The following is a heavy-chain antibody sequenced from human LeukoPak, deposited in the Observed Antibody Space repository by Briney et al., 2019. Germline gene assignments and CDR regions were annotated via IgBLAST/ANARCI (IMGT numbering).Heavy chain of an antibody. CDR1: GFTFTDYY. Sequence: GVSLRLSCATSGFTFTDYYMSWIRQAPGKGLEWVSYISVSGTTMCYADSVKGRFTISRDNAKNLLYLQMNSLRAEDTGRYYCARENSGIAATDIIDYWGQGTLVTVSS. CDR2: ISVSGTTM. D-gene: IGHD6-13*01. J-gene: IGHJ4*02. V-gene: IGHV3-11*04. CDR3: ARENSGIAATDIIDY.